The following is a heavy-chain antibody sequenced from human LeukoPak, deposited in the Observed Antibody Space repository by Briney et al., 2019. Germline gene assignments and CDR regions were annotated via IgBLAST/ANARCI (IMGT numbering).Heavy chain of an antibody. CDR3: ARRLAGGAARGAFDI. J-gene: IGHJ3*02. CDR1: GGSISSSSYY. CDR2: IYYSGNT. Sequence: SETLSLTCTVSGGSISSSSYYWGWIRQPPGKGLEWIGSIYYSGNTYYNPSLKSRVTISVDTFKNQFSLKLSSVTAADTAVYYCARRLAGGAARGAFDIWGQGTMVTVSS. V-gene: IGHV4-39*01. D-gene: IGHD6-6*01.